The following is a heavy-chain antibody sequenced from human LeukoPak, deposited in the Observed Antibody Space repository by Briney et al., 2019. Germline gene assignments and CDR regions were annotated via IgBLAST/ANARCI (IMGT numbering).Heavy chain of an antibody. CDR2: IRPHNGDT. CDR1: TYTFTYFG. Sequence: GASVKVSCKTSTYTFTYFGLSWLRQAPGQGLEWMGWIRPHNGDTNYAQKFQGRVTLTTDTSTNTVYLELRSLRSDDTAVYFCARDRIFGVASDYYMDVWGKGTPVAVSS. V-gene: IGHV1-18*01. D-gene: IGHD3-3*02. J-gene: IGHJ6*03. CDR3: ARDRIFGVASDYYMDV.